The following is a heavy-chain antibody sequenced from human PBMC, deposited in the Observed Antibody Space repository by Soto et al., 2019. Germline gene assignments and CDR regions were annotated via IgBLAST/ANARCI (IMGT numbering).Heavy chain of an antibody. CDR1: GYTFTSYY. V-gene: IGHV1-46*03. J-gene: IGHJ4*02. D-gene: IGHD1-1*01. CDR3: AILELDDY. Sequence: QVQLVQSGAEVKKPGASVKVSCKASGYTFTSYYMHWVRQAPGQGLEWMGIIRPSGGSTSYAQKFQGRVTMTRDTSTSTVYMQQSSLSSERTAVYYCAILELDDYWGRGTLVTVSS. CDR2: IRPSGGST.